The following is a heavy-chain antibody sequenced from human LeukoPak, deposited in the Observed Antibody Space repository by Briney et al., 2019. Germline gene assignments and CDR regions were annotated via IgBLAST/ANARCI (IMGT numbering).Heavy chain of an antibody. J-gene: IGHJ4*02. V-gene: IGHV4-59*01. CDR2: IYYSGNT. CDR3: ARGGPGSAVAGTFDY. Sequence: SETLSLTCTVSGGSISSYYWSWIRQPPGKGLEWIGYIYYSGNTNYNPSLKSRVTISVDTSKSQFSLKLTSVTAADTARYYRARGGPGSAVAGTFDYWGQGSLVTVSS. CDR1: GGSISSYY. D-gene: IGHD6-19*01.